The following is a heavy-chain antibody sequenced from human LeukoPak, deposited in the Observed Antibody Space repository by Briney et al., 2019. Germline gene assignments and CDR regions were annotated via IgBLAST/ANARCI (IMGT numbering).Heavy chain of an antibody. V-gene: IGHV4-34*01. CDR2: INHSGST. Sequence: PSETLSLTCAVYGGSFSGYYWSWIRQPPGEGLEWIGEINHSGSTNYNPSLKSRVTISVDTSKNQFSLKLSSVTAADTAVYYCARVGRRGYRVNNWFDPWGQGTLVTVSS. J-gene: IGHJ5*02. CDR3: ARVGRRGYRVNNWFDP. CDR1: GGSFSGYY. D-gene: IGHD5-18*01.